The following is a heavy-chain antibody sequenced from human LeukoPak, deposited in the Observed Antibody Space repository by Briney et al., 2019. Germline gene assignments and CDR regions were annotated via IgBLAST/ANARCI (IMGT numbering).Heavy chain of an antibody. V-gene: IGHV3-23*01. CDR3: ARNTSGFKLGDAFDI. CDR1: GFTFSSYA. Sequence: GGSLRLSCAASGFTFSSYAMTWVRQAPGKGLEWISAISGSAYSTSYAGSVKGRFTISRDNSKNTFYLQMNSLRAEDTAIYYCARNTSGFKLGDAFDIWGQGTMVTVSS. J-gene: IGHJ3*02. CDR2: ISGSAYST. D-gene: IGHD3-22*01.